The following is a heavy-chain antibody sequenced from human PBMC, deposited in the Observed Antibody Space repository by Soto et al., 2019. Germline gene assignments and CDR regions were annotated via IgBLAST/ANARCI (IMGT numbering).Heavy chain of an antibody. V-gene: IGHV3-48*02. CDR2: ISSSSSTI. CDR3: ARSAGRSYQLLGTRYSFDY. CDR1: GFTFSSYS. D-gene: IGHD2-2*01. J-gene: IGHJ4*02. Sequence: EVQLVESGGGLVQPGGSLRLSCAASGFTFSSYSMNWVRQAPGKGLEWVSYISSSSSTIYYADSVKGRFTISRDNAKNSLYLQMNSLRDEDTAVYYCARSAGRSYQLLGTRYSFDYWGQGTLVTVSS.